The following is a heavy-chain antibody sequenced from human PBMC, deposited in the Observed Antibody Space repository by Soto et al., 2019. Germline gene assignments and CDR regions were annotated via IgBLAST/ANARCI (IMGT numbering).Heavy chain of an antibody. J-gene: IGHJ4*02. CDR2: ISAYNGNT. CDR1: GYTLSSYG. CDR3: ARAAYEILTGYYRH. D-gene: IGHD3-9*01. Sequence: ASVKVSCKASGYTLSSYGISWVRQAPGQGLEWMGWISAYNGNTNYAEKFQGRVTMTTDTSTSTAYMELRSLRSDDTAVYYCARAAYEILTGYYRHWGQGTQVTSPQ. V-gene: IGHV1-18*01.